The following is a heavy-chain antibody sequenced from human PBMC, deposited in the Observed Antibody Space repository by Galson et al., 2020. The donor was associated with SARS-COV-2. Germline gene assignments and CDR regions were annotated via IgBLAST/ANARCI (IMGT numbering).Heavy chain of an antibody. CDR1: GGTISSDNYY. Sequence: SETLSLTCTVSGGTISSDNYYWNWIRQHPGKGLEWIGYIYHSWLTYSNPSLKSRVTISIDTSNNQFPLKLTSVTAADTAIYYCASGLAFDVWGQGTMVTGSS. CDR2: IYHSWLT. V-gene: IGHV4-31*03. J-gene: IGHJ3*01. CDR3: ASGLAFDV.